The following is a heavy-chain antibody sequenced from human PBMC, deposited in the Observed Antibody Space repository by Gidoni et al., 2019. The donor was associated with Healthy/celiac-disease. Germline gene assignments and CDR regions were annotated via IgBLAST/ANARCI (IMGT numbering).Heavy chain of an antibody. CDR1: GGSISSYY. Sequence: QVQLQESGPGLVKPSETLSLTCTVSGGSISSYYWSWIRQPPGKGLEWIGSIYYSGSTNYNPSLKSRVTISVDTSKNQFSLKLSSVTAADTAVYYCARSMVITTSDAFDIWGQGTMVTVSS. CDR3: ARSMVITTSDAFDI. V-gene: IGHV4-59*01. J-gene: IGHJ3*02. CDR2: IYYSGST. D-gene: IGHD3-22*01.